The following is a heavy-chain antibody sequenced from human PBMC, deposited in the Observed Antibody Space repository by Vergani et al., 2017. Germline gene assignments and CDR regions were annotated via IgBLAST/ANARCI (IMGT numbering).Heavy chain of an antibody. J-gene: IGHJ4*02. CDR1: GDSVSSNSAA. CDR2: TYYRSKWYN. V-gene: IGHV6-1*01. D-gene: IGHD2-8*01. Sequence: QVQLQQSGPGLVKPSQTLLLTCAISGDSVSSNSAAWNWIRQSPSRGLEWLGRTYYRSKWYNDYAVAVKSRITINPDTYKNQFSLQLNSVTPEDTAVYYCARQSRYVFCTNGVCPLGYWGQGALVTVSS. CDR3: ARQSRYVFCTNGVCPLGY.